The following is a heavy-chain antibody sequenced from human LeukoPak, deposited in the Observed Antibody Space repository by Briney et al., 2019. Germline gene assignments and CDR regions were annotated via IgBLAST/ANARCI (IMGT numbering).Heavy chain of an antibody. D-gene: IGHD5-24*01. J-gene: IGHJ4*02. CDR3: ARDLEMATIYYFDY. Sequence: GGSLRLSCAASGFTFSSYGMHWVRQAPGKGLEWVAVIWYDGSNKYYADSVKGRFTISRDNSKNTLYLQMNSLRAEDTAVYYCARDLEMATIYYFDYWGQGTLVTVSS. CDR1: GFTFSSYG. CDR2: IWYDGSNK. V-gene: IGHV3-33*01.